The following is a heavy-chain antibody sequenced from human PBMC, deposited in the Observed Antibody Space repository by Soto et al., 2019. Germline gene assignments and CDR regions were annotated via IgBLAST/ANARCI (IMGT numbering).Heavy chain of an antibody. CDR3: ATSGGITMVRGVIPQFFYGMDV. D-gene: IGHD3-10*01. J-gene: IGHJ6*02. CDR2: IYYSGST. Sequence: PSETLSLTCTVSGGSISSSSYYWCWIRQLPGNGLEWIGSIYYSGSTYYNPSLKSRGTISVDTSKNQFSLKLSSVTAADTAVYYCATSGGITMVRGVIPQFFYGMDVWGQGTTVTVSS. V-gene: IGHV4-39*01. CDR1: GGSISSSSYY.